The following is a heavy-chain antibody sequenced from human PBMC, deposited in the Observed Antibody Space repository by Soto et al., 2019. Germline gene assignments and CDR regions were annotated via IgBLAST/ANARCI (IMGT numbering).Heavy chain of an antibody. CDR3: AADSGGGGRAFDY. CDR1: GVSITSFF. CDR2: FFIRGTT. Sequence: QVQIQESGPGLVKASDTLSLTCTVSGVSITSFFWNWVRQPAWGPLEWIGRFFIRGTTTYNPSLKSRLILSADTSKKQLSLKLTSVTAADTAVYYCAADSGGGGRAFDYWGQGTLATVSS. J-gene: IGHJ4*02. V-gene: IGHV4-4*07. D-gene: IGHD2-15*01.